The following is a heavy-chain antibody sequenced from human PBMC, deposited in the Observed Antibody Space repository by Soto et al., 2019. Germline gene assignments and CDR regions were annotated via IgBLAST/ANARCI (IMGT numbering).Heavy chain of an antibody. CDR2: IDPEDGET. CDR1: GYTFTSYY. V-gene: IGHV1-24*01. Sequence: ASVKVSCKASGYTFTSYYMHWVRQAPGQGLEWMGIIDPEDGETIYAQKFQGRVTMTEDTSTDTAYMELSSLRSEDTAVYYCATGRDLVVPAASFDYWGQGTLVTVSS. J-gene: IGHJ4*02. CDR3: ATGRDLVVPAASFDY. D-gene: IGHD2-2*01.